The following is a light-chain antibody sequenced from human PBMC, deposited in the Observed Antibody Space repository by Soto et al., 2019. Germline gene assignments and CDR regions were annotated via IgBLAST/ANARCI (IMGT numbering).Light chain of an antibody. CDR3: QQYSSHDLLT. Sequence: DIQMTQSPATLSASVGDRVTITCRASQSISSWLAWYQEKPGRAPKLLICDASTLESGVPSRFSGSGSGTEFTLTISSLQPDDFATYYCQQYSSHDLLTFGGGTKVDIK. V-gene: IGKV1-5*01. CDR2: DAS. CDR1: QSISSW. J-gene: IGKJ4*01.